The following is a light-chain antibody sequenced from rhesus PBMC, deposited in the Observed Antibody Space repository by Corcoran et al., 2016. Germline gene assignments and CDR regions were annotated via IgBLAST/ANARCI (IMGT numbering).Light chain of an antibody. J-gene: IGKJ4*01. CDR1: QSVSSY. V-gene: IGKV3S9*01. CDR3: PQYSNWPLT. CDR2: GAS. Sequence: EIVMTQSPATLSLSPGERATFSCRASQSVSSYVAWYQQKPEQAPGLLSYGASSRSTGIPDRFSGRGSRTDFTLTISSLEPEDFAVYYCPQYSNWPLTFGGGTKVEIK.